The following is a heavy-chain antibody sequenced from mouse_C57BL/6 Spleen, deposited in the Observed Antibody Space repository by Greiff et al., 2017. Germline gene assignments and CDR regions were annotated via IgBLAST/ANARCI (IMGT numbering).Heavy chain of an antibody. V-gene: IGHV1-9*01. CDR1: GYTFTGYW. CDR3: ASPLYYGSSHYAMDY. D-gene: IGHD1-1*01. J-gene: IGHJ4*01. CDR2: ILPGSGST. Sequence: QVQLQQSGAELMTPGASVKLSCKATGYTFTGYWIEWVKQRPGHGLEWIGEILPGSGSTNYHEKFKGKATFTSDTSSNTAYMQLSSLTTEDAAIYYCASPLYYGSSHYAMDYWGQGTSVTVSS.